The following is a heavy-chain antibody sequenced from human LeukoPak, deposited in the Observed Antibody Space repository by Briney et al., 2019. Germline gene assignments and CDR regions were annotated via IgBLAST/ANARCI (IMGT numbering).Heavy chain of an antibody. Sequence: GSLRLSCAASGFTSSNYWMSWVRQAPGKGLEWVANIKQDGSEKYYVDSVKGRFTISRDNSKNTLYLQMNSLRAEDTAVYYCARDGENWNNEVWGQGTLVTVSS. J-gene: IGHJ4*02. CDR3: ARDGENWNNEV. CDR2: IKQDGSEK. D-gene: IGHD1/OR15-1a*01. CDR1: GFTSSNYW. V-gene: IGHV3-7*03.